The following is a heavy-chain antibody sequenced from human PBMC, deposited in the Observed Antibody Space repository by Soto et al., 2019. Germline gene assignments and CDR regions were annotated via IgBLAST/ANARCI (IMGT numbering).Heavy chain of an antibody. D-gene: IGHD2-21*02. CDR1: GGSISSGGYY. V-gene: IGHV4-31*01. CDR2: IHYSGST. CDR3: ARERIDPSSGGDCYSGFFDY. J-gene: IGHJ4*02. Sequence: VQLQESGPGLVKSSQTLSLTCTVSGGSISSGGYYWSWVRQLPGKGLEWIGYIHYSGSTFYNPSLKSPVTVSIDTSKNQFSLKLSSVTAADTAVYYCARERIDPSSGGDCYSGFFDYWGQGTLVTVSS.